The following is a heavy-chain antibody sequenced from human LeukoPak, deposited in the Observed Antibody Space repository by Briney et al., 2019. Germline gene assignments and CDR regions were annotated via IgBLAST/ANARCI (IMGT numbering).Heavy chain of an antibody. Sequence: SETLSLTCAAYGGSFSGYYWSWIRQPPGKGLEWIGEINHSGSTNYNPSLKSRVTISVDTSKNQFSLKLSSVTAADTAVYYCASNVYDYVWGSYRQRRVDFDYWGQGTLVTVSS. J-gene: IGHJ4*02. CDR3: ASNVYDYVWGSYRQRRVDFDY. D-gene: IGHD3-16*02. CDR2: INHSGST. V-gene: IGHV4-34*01. CDR1: GGSFSGYY.